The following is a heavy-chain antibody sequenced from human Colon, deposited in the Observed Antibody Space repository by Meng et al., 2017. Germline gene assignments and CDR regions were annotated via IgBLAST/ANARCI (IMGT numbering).Heavy chain of an antibody. CDR1: GGSISSGDSY. V-gene: IGHV4-30-4*01. CDR3: ARVVSDSSGYYPDY. CDR2: IYYSGTT. J-gene: IGHJ4*02. Sequence: QVQLQESGPELVRPSQTLSLTCTVSGGSISSGDSYWGWIRQPPGKGLEWIGYIYYSGTTYYNPSLQSRVTISVDTSKIQFSLKLTSVTVADTAVYYCARVVSDSSGYYPDYWGQGTLVTVSS. D-gene: IGHD3-22*01.